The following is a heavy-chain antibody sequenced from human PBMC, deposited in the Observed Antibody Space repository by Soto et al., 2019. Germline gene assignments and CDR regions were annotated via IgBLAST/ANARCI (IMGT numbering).Heavy chain of an antibody. Sequence: QVQLVQSGAEVKKPGSSVKVSCKASGGTFSSYDISWVRQAPGQGLEWMGGIIPIFGTANYAQKFQGRVTITADESTSTAYMELSSLRSEDTAVYYCARVPLSSYDCWSGYLGGMDVWGQGTTVTVSS. D-gene: IGHD3-3*01. V-gene: IGHV1-69*01. CDR1: GGTFSSYD. CDR2: IIPIFGTA. CDR3: ARVPLSSYDCWSGYLGGMDV. J-gene: IGHJ6*02.